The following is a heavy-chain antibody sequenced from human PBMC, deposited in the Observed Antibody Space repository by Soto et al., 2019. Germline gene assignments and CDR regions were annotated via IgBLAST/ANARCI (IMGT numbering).Heavy chain of an antibody. V-gene: IGHV4-31*03. CDR1: GGSISSGGYY. Sequence: VPLQAAGPGLVKPSTTRALTCTVSGGSISSGGYYWSWIRQHPGKCLEGSGYIYYSGSTYYNPSLKRRVTIAVDTSNNLFSRKRSSVSAADTAVYYCARELGYIGYDNTVPIYYFDYWVQGTLVTVS. J-gene: IGHJ4*02. D-gene: IGHD5-12*01. CDR3: ARELGYIGYDNTVPIYYFDY. CDR2: IYYSGST.